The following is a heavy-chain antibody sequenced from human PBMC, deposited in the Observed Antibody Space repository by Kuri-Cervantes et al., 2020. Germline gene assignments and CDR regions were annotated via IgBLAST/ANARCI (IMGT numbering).Heavy chain of an antibody. V-gene: IGHV3-66*02. CDR2: IYSGGST. Sequence: GESLKISCAASGFTVSSNYMSWVRQAPGKGLEWVSVIYSGGSTYYADSVKGRFTISRDNSKNTLYLQMNSLRAEDTAVYYCAKDNYYGSGSDAFDIWGQGTMVTVSS. CDR3: AKDNYYGSGSDAFDI. CDR1: GFTVSSNY. J-gene: IGHJ3*02. D-gene: IGHD3-10*01.